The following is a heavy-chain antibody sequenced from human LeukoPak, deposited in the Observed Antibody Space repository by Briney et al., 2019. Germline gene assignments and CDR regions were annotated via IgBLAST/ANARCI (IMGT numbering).Heavy chain of an antibody. Sequence: SETLSLTCTVSGGSIRSYYWSWIRQPPGKGLECIGYIYYIGSTNYNPSLKSRVTISLDTSKSQFSLKPSSVTAADTAVYYCGRVFDLWGQGTLVTVSS. CDR1: GGSIRSYY. J-gene: IGHJ5*02. CDR2: IYYIGST. V-gene: IGHV4-59*12. CDR3: GRVFDL.